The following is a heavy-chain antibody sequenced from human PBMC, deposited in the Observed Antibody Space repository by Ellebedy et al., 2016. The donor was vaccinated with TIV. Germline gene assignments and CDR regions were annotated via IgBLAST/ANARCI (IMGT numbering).Heavy chain of an antibody. CDR1: GFTFSSYW. Sequence: GEPLKISCADSGFTFSSYWMSWVRQAPGKGLEWVANIKQDGSETHYVDSVKGRFTISRDNAKNSLYLQMNSLRAEDTAVYYCARDNYKVSVAGSNWGQGTLVTVSS. V-gene: IGHV3-7*01. D-gene: IGHD6-19*01. J-gene: IGHJ4*02. CDR2: IKQDGSET. CDR3: ARDNYKVSVAGSN.